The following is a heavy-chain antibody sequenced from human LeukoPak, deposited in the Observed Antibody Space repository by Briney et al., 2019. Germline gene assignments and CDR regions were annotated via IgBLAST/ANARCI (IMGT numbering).Heavy chain of an antibody. J-gene: IGHJ6*03. CDR3: ARGQLEFYYYMDV. V-gene: IGHV3-30*02. CDR2: IRYDESDK. Sequence: PGGSLRLSCAASGFTFSHYGMHWVRQAPGKGLEWVAYIRYDESDKYYADSVKGRFTISRDNSKNTLYVQMHSLRAEDTAVYYCARGQLEFYYYMDVWGKGTTVTVSS. D-gene: IGHD1-1*01. CDR1: GFTFSHYG.